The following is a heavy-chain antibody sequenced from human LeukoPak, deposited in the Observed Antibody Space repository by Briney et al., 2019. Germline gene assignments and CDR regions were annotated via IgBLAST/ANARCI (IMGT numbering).Heavy chain of an antibody. J-gene: IGHJ6*03. CDR1: GYTFTSYG. CDR3: ARHENKALASGYYYYMDV. D-gene: IGHD1/OR15-1a*01. V-gene: IGHV1-18*01. CDR2: ISAYNGNT. Sequence: ASVKVSCKASGYTFTSYGINWVRQAPGQGLEWMGWISAYNGNTDYVQNLQGRVTMTTDTSTSTAYMELRSLRSDDTALYYCARHENKALASGYYYYMDVWGKGTTVTVSS.